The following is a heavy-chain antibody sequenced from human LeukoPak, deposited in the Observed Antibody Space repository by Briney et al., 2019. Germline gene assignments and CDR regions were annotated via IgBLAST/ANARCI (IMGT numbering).Heavy chain of an antibody. CDR3: ARDQYYYGSGSYYYFDY. Sequence: SETLSLTCTVSGDSIISYYWTWIRQSPGKGLEWIGRIYTSGSTNYNPSLKSRVTMSVDTSKNQFSLKLSSVTAADTAVYYCARDQYYYGSGSYYYFDYWGQGTLVTVSS. D-gene: IGHD3-10*01. CDR2: IYTSGST. V-gene: IGHV4-4*07. J-gene: IGHJ4*02. CDR1: GDSIISYY.